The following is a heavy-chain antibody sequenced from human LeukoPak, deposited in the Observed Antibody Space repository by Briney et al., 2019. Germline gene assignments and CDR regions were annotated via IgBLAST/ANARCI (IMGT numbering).Heavy chain of an antibody. CDR3: APRIVGATVVDL. V-gene: IGHV3-23*01. D-gene: IGHD1-26*01. CDR2: ISGSGGST. J-gene: IGHJ2*01. Sequence: GGSLRLSCAASGFTFSSYAMSWVRQAPGKGLEWVSVISGSGGSTYYADSVKGRFTISRDNSKNTLYLQMNSLRAEDTAVYYCAPRIVGATVVDLWGRGTLVTDSS. CDR1: GFTFSSYA.